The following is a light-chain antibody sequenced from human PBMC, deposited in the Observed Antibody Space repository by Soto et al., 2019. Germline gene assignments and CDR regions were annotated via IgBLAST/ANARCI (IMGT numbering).Light chain of an antibody. CDR1: QDINKY. CDR3: QRSYSSPYT. J-gene: IGKJ2*01. V-gene: IGKV1-39*01. Sequence: DIQMTQSPSSLSAAVGDSVTITCRASQDINKYFNWYHQTPGKAPKLLVFATFTLHNGVPARFSGSRSGTALSLTITCLQPEDFATYYCQRSYSSPYTFGQGTKLEIK. CDR2: ATF.